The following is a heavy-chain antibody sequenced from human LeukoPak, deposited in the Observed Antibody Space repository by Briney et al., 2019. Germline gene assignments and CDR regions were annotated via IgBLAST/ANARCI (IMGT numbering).Heavy chain of an antibody. CDR1: GYTFTSYG. D-gene: IGHD6-19*01. V-gene: IGHV1-18*01. CDR2: ISAYNGNT. CDR3: ARGNGGVGYSSGWFGNFDY. J-gene: IGHJ4*02. Sequence: AASVKVSCKASGYTFTSYGISWVRQAPGQGLEWMGWISAYNGNTNYAQKLQGRVTMTTDTSTSTAYMELRSLRSDDTAVYYCARGNGGVGYSSGWFGNFDYWGQGTLVTVSP.